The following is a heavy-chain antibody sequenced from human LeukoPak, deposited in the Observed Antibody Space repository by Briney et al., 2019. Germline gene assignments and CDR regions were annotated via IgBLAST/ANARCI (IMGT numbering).Heavy chain of an antibody. CDR1: GFTFSSSW. CDR3: AREAPALRGLFDY. CDR2: ISSSSSYI. Sequence: GGSLRLSCAASGFTFSSSWMSWVRQAPGKGLEWVSSISSSSSYIYYADSVKGRFTISRDNAKNSLYLQMNSLRAEDTAVYYCAREAPALRGLFDYWGQGTLVTVSS. V-gene: IGHV3-21*01. D-gene: IGHD3-16*01. J-gene: IGHJ4*02.